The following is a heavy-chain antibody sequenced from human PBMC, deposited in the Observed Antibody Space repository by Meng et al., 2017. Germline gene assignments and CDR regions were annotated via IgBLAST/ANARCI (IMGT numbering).Heavy chain of an antibody. V-gene: IGHV3-30*01. CDR1: GFTFSSYA. Sequence: GGSLRLSCAASGFTFSSYAMHWVRQAPGKGLEWVAVISYDGSNKYYAGSVKGRFTISRDNSKNTLYLQMNSLRAEDTAVYYCARDHDSSGYYYSSGAFDIWGQGTMVTVSS. D-gene: IGHD3-22*01. J-gene: IGHJ3*02. CDR2: ISYDGSNK. CDR3: ARDHDSSGYYYSSGAFDI.